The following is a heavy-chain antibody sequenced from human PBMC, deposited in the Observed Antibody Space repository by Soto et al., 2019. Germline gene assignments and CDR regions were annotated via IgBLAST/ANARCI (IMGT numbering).Heavy chain of an antibody. V-gene: IGHV3-23*01. CDR1: GFTFSSYA. CDR3: AKDGGSVCSGGTCYFQAPDY. D-gene: IGHD2-15*01. J-gene: IGHJ4*02. CDR2: IDGSGRNT. Sequence: LRLSCAASGFTFSSYAMSWVRQAPGKGLEWVSGIDGSGRNTYYADSVKGRFTISRDNSKNTLSVQMNGLRVEGTALYYCAKDGGSVCSGGTCYFQAPDYWGQGTLVTVSS.